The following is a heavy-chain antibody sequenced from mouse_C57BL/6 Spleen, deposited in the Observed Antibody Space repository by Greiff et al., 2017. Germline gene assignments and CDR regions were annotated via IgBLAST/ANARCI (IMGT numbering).Heavy chain of an antibody. CDR2: IDPEDGET. V-gene: IGHV14-2*01. CDR1: GFNIKDYY. D-gene: IGHD2-1*01. CDR3: VPIYYGNYEWYFDV. Sequence: EVQLQQSGAELVKPGASVKLSCTASGFNIKDYYMPWVKQRTEQGLEWIGRIDPEDGETKYAPKFQGQATITADTSSNTAYLQLSSLTSEDTAVYDCVPIYYGNYEWYFDVWGTGTTVTVSS. J-gene: IGHJ1*03.